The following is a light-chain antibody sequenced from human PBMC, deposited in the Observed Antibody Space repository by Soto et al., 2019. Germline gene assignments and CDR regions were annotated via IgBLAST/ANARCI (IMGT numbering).Light chain of an antibody. V-gene: IGKV3-20*01. J-gene: IGKJ2*01. CDR1: QSVSSTY. CDR3: QQYGSSPYT. CDR2: GAS. Sequence: EIVXTXXPXTLSLSPGERATLSCRASQSVSSTYLAWYQQKPGQAPRLLIYGASIRATGVPDRFSGSGSGTDFTLTISRLEPEDFAVYYCQQYGSSPYTFGQGTKLEIK.